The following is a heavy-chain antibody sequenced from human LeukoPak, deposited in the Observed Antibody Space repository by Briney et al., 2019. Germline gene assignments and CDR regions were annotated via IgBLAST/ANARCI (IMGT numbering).Heavy chain of an antibody. CDR3: ARVGVYYYDSSGYYNYFDY. D-gene: IGHD3-22*01. Sequence: GGSLRLSCTATGFTFNNYAMSWVRQAPGKGLEWVSSISGSGGSTYYADSVKGRFTISRDNSKNTLYLQMNSLRAEDTAVYYCARVGVYYYDSSGYYNYFDYWGQGTLVTVSS. CDR2: ISGSGGST. V-gene: IGHV3-23*01. CDR1: GFTFNNYA. J-gene: IGHJ4*02.